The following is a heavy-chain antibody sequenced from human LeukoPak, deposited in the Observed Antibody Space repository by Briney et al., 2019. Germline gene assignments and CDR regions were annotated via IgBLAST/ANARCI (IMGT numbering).Heavy chain of an antibody. V-gene: IGHV3-30*03. CDR2: ISYDGSNK. CDR1: GFTFSSYG. J-gene: IGHJ4*02. Sequence: GGSLRLSCEASGFTFSSYGMHWVRQAPGKGLEWVAVISYDGSNKDYADSVKGRFTISRDNSKNTLYLQMNSLRAEDTAVYYCARATSGWVDYFDYWGQGTLVTVSS. D-gene: IGHD6-19*01. CDR3: ARATSGWVDYFDY.